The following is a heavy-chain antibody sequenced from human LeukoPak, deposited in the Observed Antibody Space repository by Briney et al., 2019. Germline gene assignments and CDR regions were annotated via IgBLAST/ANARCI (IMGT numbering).Heavy chain of an antibody. J-gene: IGHJ4*02. Sequence: PGGSLRLXCAASGFTFSSYSMNWVRQAPGKGLEWVSSISSSSSYIYYADSVKGRFTISRDNAKNSLYLQMNSLRAEDTAVYHCARVGRGGYVSYWGQGTLVTVSS. CDR3: ARVGRGGYVSY. CDR2: ISSSSSYI. CDR1: GFTFSSYS. D-gene: IGHD5-24*01. V-gene: IGHV3-21*01.